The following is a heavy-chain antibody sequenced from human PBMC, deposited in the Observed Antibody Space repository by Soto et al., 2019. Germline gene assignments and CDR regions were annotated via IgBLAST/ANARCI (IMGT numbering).Heavy chain of an antibody. Sequence: ASVKVYCKASGYTFINHGISWVRQAPGQVLEWVGWISAYNGNTNYAQNLQGRVTMTTDTSTNTAYMELRILRSADTALYYCAREASVLIPAAQPSRFDSWGQGTLVTVSS. CDR3: AREASVLIPAAQPSRFDS. J-gene: IGHJ4*02. D-gene: IGHD2-2*01. CDR1: GYTFINHG. CDR2: ISAYNGNT. V-gene: IGHV1-18*04.